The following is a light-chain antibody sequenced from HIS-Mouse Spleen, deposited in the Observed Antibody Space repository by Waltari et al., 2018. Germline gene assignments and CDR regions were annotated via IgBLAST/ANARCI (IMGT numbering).Light chain of an antibody. CDR1: SSDVGGYNY. CDR3: SSYTSSSTVV. V-gene: IGLV2-14*03. J-gene: IGLJ2*01. Sequence: SALTQRASAPGCPGQSITMSCTGISSDVGGYNYVSWYQHHTGKAPKLMIYDFSNPPSGVSNRFSGSKSGNTASLTISGLQAEDEADYYCSSYTSSSTVVFGGGTKLTVL. CDR2: DFS.